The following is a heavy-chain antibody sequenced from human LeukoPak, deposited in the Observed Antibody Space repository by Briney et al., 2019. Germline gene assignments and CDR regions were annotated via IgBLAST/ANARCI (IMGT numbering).Heavy chain of an antibody. Sequence: SETLSLTCTVSGGSISSYYWSWIRQPPGRGLEWIGYIYYSGSTNYNPSLKSRVTISVDTSKSQFSLKLSSVTAADTAVYYCARTRGSGWPYYYYGMDVWGQGTTVTVSS. V-gene: IGHV4-59*08. CDR2: IYYSGST. D-gene: IGHD6-19*01. CDR3: ARTRGSGWPYYYYGMDV. CDR1: GGSISSYY. J-gene: IGHJ6*02.